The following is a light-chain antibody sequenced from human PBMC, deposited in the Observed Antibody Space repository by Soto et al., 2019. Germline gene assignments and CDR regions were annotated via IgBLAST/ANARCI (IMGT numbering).Light chain of an antibody. CDR2: GAS. CDR1: QGISRNF. Sequence: EIVLTQSPGTLSLSPGERATLSCGASQGISRNFLAWYQQKPGQAPRLLIYGASNRATGIPDRFSGSGSGTAFTLTISRLEPEDFAVYYCQQFGSSSYTFGQGTKLDIK. J-gene: IGKJ2*01. V-gene: IGKV3-20*01. CDR3: QQFGSSSYT.